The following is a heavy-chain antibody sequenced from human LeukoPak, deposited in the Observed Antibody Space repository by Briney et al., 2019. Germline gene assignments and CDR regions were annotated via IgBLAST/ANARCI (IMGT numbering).Heavy chain of an antibody. CDR1: GYTFTGYY. CDR2: IYPNSGAT. CDR3: GTLLSNGPFDY. Sequence: ASVKVSCKASGYTFTGYYMHWVRQAPGQGLEWMGWIYPNSGATKYAQKVQGRGTMTRDTSISTAYMELSGLRSDDTAVYYCGTLLSNGPFDYWGQGSLVTVSS. J-gene: IGHJ4*02. V-gene: IGHV1-2*02.